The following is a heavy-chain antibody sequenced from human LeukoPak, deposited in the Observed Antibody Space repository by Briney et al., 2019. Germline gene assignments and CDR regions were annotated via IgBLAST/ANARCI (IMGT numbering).Heavy chain of an antibody. CDR2: ISSSGRTI. D-gene: IGHD3-3*01. Sequence: GGSLRLSCAASGFSFSDYYMSWIRQAPGKGLEWISYISSSGRTIYYADSVKGRFTISRDNGKNSLYLQMNSLRAEDTAVYYCAKDRPSLLRFLEWLGPGAFDIWGQGTMVTVSS. J-gene: IGHJ3*02. CDR3: AKDRPSLLRFLEWLGPGAFDI. CDR1: GFSFSDYY. V-gene: IGHV3-11*01.